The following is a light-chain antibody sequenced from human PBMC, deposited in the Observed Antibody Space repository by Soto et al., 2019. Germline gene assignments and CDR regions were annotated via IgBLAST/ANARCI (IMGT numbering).Light chain of an antibody. Sequence: QSVLTQSPSASASLGASVKFICTLSSGHSSYAIAWHQQQPEKGPRYLMKINSDGSHSKGGGIPDRFSGSSSGAERYLTISSLQSEDEADYYCQTWGTGIRVFGTGTKLTVL. CDR2: INSDGSH. CDR1: SGHSSYA. CDR3: QTWGTGIRV. V-gene: IGLV4-69*01. J-gene: IGLJ1*01.